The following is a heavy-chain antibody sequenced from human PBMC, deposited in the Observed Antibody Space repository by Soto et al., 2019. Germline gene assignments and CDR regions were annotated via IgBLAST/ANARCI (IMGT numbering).Heavy chain of an antibody. V-gene: IGHV3-53*01. Sequence: EVQLVESGGGLIQPGGSLRLSCAVSGFTVSNNYMSWVRQAPGKGLEGVSVIYSGGYTAYGDSVKGRFTISRDNSKNKLNFQMKGRGAADRAVYYWGAPAGGGGYWGQGTLVTVSS. J-gene: IGHJ4*02. CDR2: IYSGGYT. D-gene: IGHD3-10*01. CDR1: GFTVSNNY. CDR3: GAPAGGGGY.